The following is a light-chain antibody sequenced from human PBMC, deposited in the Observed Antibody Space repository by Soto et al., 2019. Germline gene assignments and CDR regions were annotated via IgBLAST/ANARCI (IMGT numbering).Light chain of an antibody. J-gene: IGLJ1*01. CDR1: SRDVGSYSL. Sequence: QSVLTQPASVYGSPGQSITISCTGTSRDVGSYSLVSWYQQHPGKAPKLMIYEVSKRPSGVSNRFSASKSGNTASLTISGLQAEDEADYYCCSYAGSTTLYVFGSGTKVTVL. CDR3: CSYAGSTTLYV. V-gene: IGLV2-23*02. CDR2: EVS.